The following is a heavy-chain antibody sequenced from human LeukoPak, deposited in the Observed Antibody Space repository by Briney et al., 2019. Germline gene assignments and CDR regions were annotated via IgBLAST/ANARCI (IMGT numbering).Heavy chain of an antibody. D-gene: IGHD3-3*01. Sequence: ASVKVPCKASGYTFTSYDINWVRQATGQGLEWMGWMNPNSGNTGYAQKFQGRVTMTRNTSISTAYMELSSLRSEDTAVYYCARAHYDFWSGYYPKTYYYYYMDVWGKGTTVTVSS. V-gene: IGHV1-8*01. CDR3: ARAHYDFWSGYYPKTYYYYYMDV. CDR2: MNPNSGNT. J-gene: IGHJ6*03. CDR1: GYTFTSYD.